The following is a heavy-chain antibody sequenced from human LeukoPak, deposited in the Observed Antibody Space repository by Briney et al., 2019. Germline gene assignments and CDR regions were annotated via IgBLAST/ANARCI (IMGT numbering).Heavy chain of an antibody. V-gene: IGHV1-2*02. CDR2: INPNSGGT. CDR3: ARDADYYDSSGYYAGYFDY. CDR1: GYTFTGYY. Sequence: ASVKVSCKASGYTFTGYYMHWVRHAPGQGLEWMGWINPNSGGTNYAQKFQGRVTMTRDTSISTAYMELSRLRSDDTAVYYCARDADYYDSSGYYAGYFDYWGQGTLVTVSS. D-gene: IGHD3-22*01. J-gene: IGHJ4*02.